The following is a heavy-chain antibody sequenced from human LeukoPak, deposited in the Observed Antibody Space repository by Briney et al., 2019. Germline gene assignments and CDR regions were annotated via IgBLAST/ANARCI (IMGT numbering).Heavy chain of an antibody. V-gene: IGHV3-21*01. CDR2: ISSSSSYI. CDR1: GFTFSSYS. CDR3: AREHIVVVTAIGFDY. Sequence: GGSLRLSCAASGFTFSSYSMNWVRQAPGKGLEWVSSISSSSSYIYYADSVKGRFTISRDNAKNSLYLQMNSLRAEDTAVYYCAREHIVVVTAIGFDYWGQGTLDTVSS. D-gene: IGHD2-21*02. J-gene: IGHJ4*02.